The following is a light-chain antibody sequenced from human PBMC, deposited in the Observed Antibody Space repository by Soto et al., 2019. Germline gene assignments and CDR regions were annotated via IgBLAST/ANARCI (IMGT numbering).Light chain of an antibody. CDR1: SSDVGGYNY. CDR2: DVS. V-gene: IGLV2-14*01. J-gene: IGLJ1*01. CDR3: SSYTSSSTSLYV. Sequence: QSVLTQPASVSGSPGQSITISCTGTSSDVGGYNYVSWYQQHPGKAPKLMIYDVSNRPSGVSNRFSGSKSGNTASLTISGFQAEDVADYYCSSYTSSSTSLYVFGTGTNLTVL.